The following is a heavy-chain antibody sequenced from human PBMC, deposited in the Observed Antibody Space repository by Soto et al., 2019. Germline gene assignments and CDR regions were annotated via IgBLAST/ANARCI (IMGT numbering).Heavy chain of an antibody. Sequence: YGPTRVNPTDTLTQTCTFSGFSLTSPGMCVSWIRQPPGKSLEWLALIERDDDDKYYSTSLKTRLTISKDTRKNQVVLTMAKMAPADTGTSYCARSIRGPRMLNGMDGWCQGPTVPVSS. J-gene: IGHJ6*02. CDR3: ARSIRGPRMLNGMDG. D-gene: IGHD1-20*01. CDR1: GFSLTSPGMC. CDR2: IERDDDDK. V-gene: IGHV2-70*13.